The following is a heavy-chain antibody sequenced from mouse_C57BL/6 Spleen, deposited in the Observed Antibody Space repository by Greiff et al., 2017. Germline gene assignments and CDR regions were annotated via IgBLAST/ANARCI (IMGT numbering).Heavy chain of an antibody. CDR1: GYTFTSYG. V-gene: IGHV1-81*01. CDR3: ASQATLYYDYDEDAMDY. Sequence: QVQLKESGAELARPGASVKLSCKASGYTFTSYGISWVKQRTGQGLEWIGEIYPRSGNTYYNEKFKGKATLTADKSSSTAYMELRSLTSEDSAVYFCASQATLYYDYDEDAMDYWGQGTSVTVSS. D-gene: IGHD2-4*01. J-gene: IGHJ4*01. CDR2: IYPRSGNT.